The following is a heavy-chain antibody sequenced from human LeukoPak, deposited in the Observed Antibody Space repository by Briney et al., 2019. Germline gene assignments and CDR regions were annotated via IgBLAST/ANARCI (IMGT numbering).Heavy chain of an antibody. D-gene: IGHD6-25*01. CDR2: IFDGRNK. J-gene: IGHJ4*02. V-gene: IGHV3-30*04. CDR3: ARDPIAAEPDYFDY. CDR1: GFHFATYA. Sequence: PGGSLRLSCSASGFHFATYAMHWVRQAPGKGLEWVAVIFDGRNKFVADSVKGRFTISRDNFKNTLYLQMNSLRDEDTAIYYCARDPIAAEPDYFDYWGQGTLVTVSS.